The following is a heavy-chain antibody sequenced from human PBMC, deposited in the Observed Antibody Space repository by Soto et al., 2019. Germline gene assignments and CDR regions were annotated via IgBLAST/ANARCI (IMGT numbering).Heavy chain of an antibody. CDR1: GYTFNTYF. Sequence: HVQLVQSGGELKKPGASVKVSCNTSGYTFNTYFITWVRQAPGQGLEWMGWISPHNGKTNYAEKFQGRVTMTADTITKTSYMELRNLRSDDTAVYYCARDTSNSFDYWGQGTPVTVSS. CDR2: ISPHNGKT. V-gene: IGHV1-18*01. J-gene: IGHJ4*02. CDR3: ARDTSNSFDY. D-gene: IGHD2-2*01.